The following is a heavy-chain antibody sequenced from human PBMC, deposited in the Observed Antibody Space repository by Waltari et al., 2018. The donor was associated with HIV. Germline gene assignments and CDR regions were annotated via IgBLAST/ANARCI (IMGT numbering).Heavy chain of an antibody. CDR3: ARDVPEDYGDPYYYYGMDV. D-gene: IGHD4-17*01. CDR1: GGSISSGSYY. V-gene: IGHV4-61*02. Sequence: QVQLQESGPGLVKPSQTLSLTCTVSGGSISSGSYYWSWLRQPAGKGLEWIGRIYTSGSTNYNPSLKSRVTISVDTSKNQFSLKLSSVTAADTAVYYCARDVPEDYGDPYYYYGMDVWGQGTTVTVSS. CDR2: IYTSGST. J-gene: IGHJ6*02.